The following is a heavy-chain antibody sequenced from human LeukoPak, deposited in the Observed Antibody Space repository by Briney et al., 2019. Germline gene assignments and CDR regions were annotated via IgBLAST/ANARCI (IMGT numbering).Heavy chain of an antibody. CDR3: TRLPALARDLFYYGMDL. D-gene: IGHD2-21*02. CDR1: GYSFTDYW. J-gene: IGHJ6*02. Sequence: GESLKISCQGIGYSFTDYWIGWLRQMPGKGLEWMAMIYPGDSHIRYSPSFQSQVTISADKSINTAHLQWSSLKASDTAIYYCTRLPALARDLFYYGMDLWGQGTEVTASS. V-gene: IGHV5-51*01. CDR2: IYPGDSHI.